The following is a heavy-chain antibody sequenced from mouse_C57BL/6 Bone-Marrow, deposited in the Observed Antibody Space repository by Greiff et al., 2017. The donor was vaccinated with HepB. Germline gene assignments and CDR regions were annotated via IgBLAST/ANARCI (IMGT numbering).Heavy chain of an antibody. J-gene: IGHJ3*01. D-gene: IGHD2-3*01. CDR3: AKPFRWLLRLLFAY. V-gene: IGHV1-26*01. Sequence: EVQLQQSGPELVKPGASVKISCKASGYTFADYYMNWVKQSHGKSLEWIGDINPNNGGTSYNQKFKGKATLTVDKSSSTAYMELRSLTSEDSAVYYCAKPFRWLLRLLFAYWGQGTLVTVSA. CDR2: INPNNGGT. CDR1: GYTFADYY.